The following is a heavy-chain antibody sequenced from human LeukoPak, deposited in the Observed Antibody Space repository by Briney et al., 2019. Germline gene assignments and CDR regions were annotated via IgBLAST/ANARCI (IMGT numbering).Heavy chain of an antibody. D-gene: IGHD1-1*01. V-gene: IGHV3-23*01. CDR3: AKGYRYLYGMDV. J-gene: IGHJ6*02. CDR1: GFTFSSYA. CDR2: ISGSGGST. Sequence: GGSLRLSCAASGFTFSSYAMSWVRQAPGKGLEWVSAISGSGGSTYYADSVKGRFTIFRDNSKNTLYLQMNSLRAEDTAVYYCAKGYRYLYGMDVWGQGTTVTVSS.